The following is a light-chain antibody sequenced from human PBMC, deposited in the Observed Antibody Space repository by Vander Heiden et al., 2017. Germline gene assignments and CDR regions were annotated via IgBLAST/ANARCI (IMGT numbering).Light chain of an antibody. Sequence: DIVLTPSPATLSLSPGERATLSCRASQSVSSYLAWYQQKPGQAPRLLIYDASNRATGIPARFSGSGSGTDFTLTISSLVPEDFAIYYCQQRSNWPPLTFGGGTKVEIK. V-gene: IGKV3-11*01. J-gene: IGKJ4*01. CDR2: DAS. CDR1: QSVSSY. CDR3: QQRSNWPPLT.